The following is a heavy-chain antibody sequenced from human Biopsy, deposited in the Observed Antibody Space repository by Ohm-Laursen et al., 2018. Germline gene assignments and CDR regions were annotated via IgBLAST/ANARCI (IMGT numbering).Heavy chain of an antibody. CDR3: ATTRSFDN. D-gene: IGHD5-24*01. Sequence: SLRLSCAASGFSFSDYYMIWIRQAPGKGLEWVSYISSSGRTMYYADSVKGRFTISRDNANKSLHLQMNSLRADDTAVYYCATTRSFDNWGQGTLVTVSS. J-gene: IGHJ4*02. V-gene: IGHV3-11*01. CDR1: GFSFSDYY. CDR2: ISSSGRTM.